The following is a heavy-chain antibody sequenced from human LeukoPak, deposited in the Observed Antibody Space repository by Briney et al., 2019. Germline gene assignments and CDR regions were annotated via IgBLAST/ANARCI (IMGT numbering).Heavy chain of an antibody. CDR2: IIPIFGTA. CDR1: GGTFSSYA. V-gene: IGHV1-69*13. J-gene: IGHJ4*02. Sequence: ASVKVSCKASGGTFSSYAISWVRQAPGQGLEWMGGIIPIFGTANYAQKFQGRVTITADESTSTAYMELCSLRSEDTAVYYCASQKFLEWLLLDYWGQGTLVTVSS. CDR3: ASQKFLEWLLLDY. D-gene: IGHD3-3*01.